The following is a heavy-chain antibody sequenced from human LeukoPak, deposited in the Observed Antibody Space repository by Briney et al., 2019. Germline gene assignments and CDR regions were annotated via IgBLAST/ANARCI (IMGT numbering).Heavy chain of an antibody. V-gene: IGHV3-64*01. CDR3: ARRLGGFGEWSFYGMDV. J-gene: IGHJ6*02. Sequence: PGRSLRLSCAASGFTFSSYAMQWVRQAPGKGLQDVSAISSNGGSTYYANSVKGRFTISRDNSKNTLYLQMGSLRTEDMAVYYCARRLGGFGEWSFYGMDVWGQGTTVTVSS. CDR2: ISSNGGST. CDR1: GFTFSSYA. D-gene: IGHD3-10*01.